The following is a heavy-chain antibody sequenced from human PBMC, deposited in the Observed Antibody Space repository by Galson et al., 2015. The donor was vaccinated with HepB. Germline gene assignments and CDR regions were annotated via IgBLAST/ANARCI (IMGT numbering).Heavy chain of an antibody. CDR1: GYTFTGYY. V-gene: IGHV1-2*02. CDR2: INPNSGGT. CDR3: AREARSRWGGIDAFDI. J-gene: IGHJ3*02. Sequence: SVKVSCKASGYTFTGYYMHWVRQAPGQGLEWMGWINPNSGGTNYAQKFQGRVTMTRDTSISTAYMELSRLRSDDTAVYYCAREARSRWGGIDAFDIWGQGTMVTVSS. D-gene: IGHD3-10*01.